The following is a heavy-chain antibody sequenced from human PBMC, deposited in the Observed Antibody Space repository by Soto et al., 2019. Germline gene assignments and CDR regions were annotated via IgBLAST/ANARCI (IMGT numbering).Heavy chain of an antibody. CDR1: GCTFSSYA. CDR3: ARGLRYNWNDLLYYYYGMDV. J-gene: IGHJ6*02. CDR2: IIPIFGTA. Sequence: ASVKVSCKASGCTFSSYAISWVRQAPGQGLEWMGGIIPIFGTANYAQKFQGRVTITADKSTSTAYMELSSLRSEDTAVYYCARGLRYNWNDLLYYYYGMDVWGQGTTVTVSS. D-gene: IGHD1-20*01. V-gene: IGHV1-69*06.